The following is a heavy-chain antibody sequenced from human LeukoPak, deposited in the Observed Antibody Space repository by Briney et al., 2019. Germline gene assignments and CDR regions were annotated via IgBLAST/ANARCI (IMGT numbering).Heavy chain of an antibody. CDR1: GYTLTELS. D-gene: IGHD4-17*01. J-gene: IGHJ5*02. CDR3: ATTTVTTFNWFDP. V-gene: IGHV1-24*01. CDR2: FDPEDGET. Sequence: ASVKVSCKVSGYTLTELSMHWVRQAPGKGLEWMGGFDPEDGETIYAQKFQGRVTMTADTSTDTAYMELSSLRSEDTAVYYCATTTVTTFNWFDPWGQGTLVTVSS.